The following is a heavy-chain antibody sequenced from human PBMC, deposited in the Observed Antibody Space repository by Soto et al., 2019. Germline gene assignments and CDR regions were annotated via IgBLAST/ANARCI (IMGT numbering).Heavy chain of an antibody. V-gene: IGHV3-30*18. CDR2: ISYDGSNK. Sequence: QVQLVESGGGVVQPGRSLRLSCAASGFTFSSYGMHWVRQAPGKGLEWVAVISYDGSNKYYADSVKGRFTISRDNSKNTLYLQMNSLRAEDTAVYYCAKKRDIVTGYYSEGFDYWGQGTLVTVSS. CDR3: AKKRDIVTGYYSEGFDY. D-gene: IGHD3-9*01. CDR1: GFTFSSYG. J-gene: IGHJ4*02.